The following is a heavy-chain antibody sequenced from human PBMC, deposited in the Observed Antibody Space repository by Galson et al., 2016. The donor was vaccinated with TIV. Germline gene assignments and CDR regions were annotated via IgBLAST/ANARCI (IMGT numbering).Heavy chain of an antibody. CDR1: RGFISSHH. Sequence: SETLSLTCSVSRGFISSHHWSWIRQPPGKGLEWIGYIYYSGNTNYNYNPSLESRVTMSVDTSKSQLSLELTSVTAADTGVYFCARAPNGENWYFDLWGRGTLVTVSS. CDR2: IYYSGNTNY. V-gene: IGHV4-59*08. CDR3: ARAPNGENWYFDL. J-gene: IGHJ2*01.